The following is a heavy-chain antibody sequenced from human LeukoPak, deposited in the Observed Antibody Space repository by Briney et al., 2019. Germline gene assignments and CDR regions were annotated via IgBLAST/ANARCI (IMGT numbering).Heavy chain of an antibody. Sequence: SETLSLTCTVSGGSISSSSYYWGWIRQPPGKGLEWIGSFYDTGSTNYNPSLKSRVTISADTSKNQFSLKLSSVTAADTAVYYCARDRRVGATDWFDPWGQGTLVTVSS. CDR3: ARDRRVGATDWFDP. J-gene: IGHJ5*02. CDR1: GGSISSSSYY. V-gene: IGHV4-39*07. CDR2: FYDTGST. D-gene: IGHD1-26*01.